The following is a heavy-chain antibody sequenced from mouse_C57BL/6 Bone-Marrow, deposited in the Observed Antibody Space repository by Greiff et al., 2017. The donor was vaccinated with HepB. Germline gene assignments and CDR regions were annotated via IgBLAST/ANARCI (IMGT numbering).Heavy chain of an antibody. V-gene: IGHV1-59*01. J-gene: IGHJ1*03. D-gene: IGHD1-1*01. CDR2: IDPSDSYT. CDR3: ARSEITTVVKWYFDV. CDR1: GYTFTSYW. Sequence: QVQLQQPGAELVRPGTSVKLSCKASGYTFTSYWMHWVKQRPGQGLEWIGVIDPSDSYTNYNHKFKGKATLTVDTSSSTAYMQLSSLTSEDSAVYYCARSEITTVVKWYFDVWGTGTTVTVSS.